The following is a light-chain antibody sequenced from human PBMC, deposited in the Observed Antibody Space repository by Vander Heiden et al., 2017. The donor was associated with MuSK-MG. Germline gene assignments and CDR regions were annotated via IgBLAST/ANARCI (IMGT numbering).Light chain of an antibody. Sequence: EIVLTQSPGTLSLSPGDRATLSCRASQSVSSNFLAWYQQKPGQAPRLLIYGASNRATGIPDRFRGSGSGTDFSLTISRLEPEDFAVYYCQQYGRSPYTFGQGTKLDIK. CDR1: QSVSSNF. CDR3: QQYGRSPYT. CDR2: GAS. V-gene: IGKV3-20*01. J-gene: IGKJ2*01.